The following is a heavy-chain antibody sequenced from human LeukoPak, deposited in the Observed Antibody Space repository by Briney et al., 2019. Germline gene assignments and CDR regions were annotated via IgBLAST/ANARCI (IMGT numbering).Heavy chain of an antibody. CDR1: GYSISSGYY. V-gene: IGHV4-38-2*01. D-gene: IGHD5-24*01. CDR2: IYHSGST. Sequence: SETLSLTCAVSGYSISSGYYWGWIRQPPGKGLEWIGSIYHSGSTYYNPSLNSRVTISVDTSKNQFSLKLSSVTAADTAVYYCARLGMVGWLHRPFDYWGQGTLVTVSS. J-gene: IGHJ4*02. CDR3: ARLGMVGWLHRPFDY.